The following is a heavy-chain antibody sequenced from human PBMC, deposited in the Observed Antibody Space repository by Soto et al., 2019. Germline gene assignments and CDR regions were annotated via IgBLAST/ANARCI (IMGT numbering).Heavy chain of an antibody. CDR3: ARGRQYYDFWSGYSDYYYYGMDV. CDR2: INHSGST. V-gene: IGHV4-34*01. CDR1: GGSFSGYY. D-gene: IGHD3-3*01. Sequence: SETLSLTCAVYGGSFSGYYWSWIRQPPGKGLEWIGEINHSGSTNYNPSLKSRVTISVDTSKNQVSLKLSSVTAADTAVYYCARGRQYYDFWSGYSDYYYYGMDVWGQGTTVT. J-gene: IGHJ6*02.